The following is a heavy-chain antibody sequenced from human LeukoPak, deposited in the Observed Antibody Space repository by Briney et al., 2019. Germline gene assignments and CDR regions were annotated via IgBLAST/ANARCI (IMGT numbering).Heavy chain of an antibody. CDR2: ISGNGNSI. D-gene: IGHD3-22*01. Sequence: GGSLRLSCAASGFTFSSYAMSWVRQAPGKGLELVSAISGNGNSIYYAGSVKGRFTISRDNSKNMLYLQMNSLRAEDKAVYYCAKAPVNYYDSSFDYWGQGTLVTVSS. V-gene: IGHV3-23*01. J-gene: IGHJ4*02. CDR3: AKAPVNYYDSSFDY. CDR1: GFTFSSYA.